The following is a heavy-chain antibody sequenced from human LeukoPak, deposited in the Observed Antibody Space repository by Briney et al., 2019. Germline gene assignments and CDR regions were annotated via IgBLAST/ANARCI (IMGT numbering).Heavy chain of an antibody. J-gene: IGHJ3*02. CDR1: GFTFSAYA. CDR2: ISGSGGTT. CDR3: AKDPDYQLLSRASFDI. Sequence: GSLRLSCAASGFTFSAYAMSWVRQAPGKGLEWVSGISGSGGTTYYADYSVKGRFTISRDNSKNTLYLQMNSLSDEDTGVYYCAKDPDYQLLSRASFDIWGQGTMVTVSS. D-gene: IGHD3-16*01. V-gene: IGHV3-23*01.